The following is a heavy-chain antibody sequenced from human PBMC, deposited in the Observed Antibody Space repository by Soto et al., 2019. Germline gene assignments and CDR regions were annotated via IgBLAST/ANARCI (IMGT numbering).Heavy chain of an antibody. CDR3: TRELHVTYYYGSGPQH. CDR1: GFTFGDYA. V-gene: IGHV3-49*03. J-gene: IGHJ1*01. CDR2: IRSKAYGGTT. Sequence: GGSLRLSCTASGFTFGDYAMSWFRQAPGKGLEWVGFIRSKAYGGTTEYAASVKGRFTISRDDSRSIAYLQMNSLKTEDTAVYYCTRELHVTYYYGSGPQHWGQGTLVTVSS. D-gene: IGHD3-10*01.